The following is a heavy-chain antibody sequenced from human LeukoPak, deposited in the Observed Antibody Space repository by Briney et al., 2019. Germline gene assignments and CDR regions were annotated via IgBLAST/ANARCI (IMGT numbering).Heavy chain of an antibody. Sequence: GGSLRLSCAASGFTFINYAMTWVRQAPGKGLGWVSGISGSGGSTYYADSVKGRFTISRDNAKNSLYLQMNSLRAEDTAVYYCARTYTPIVVVPAAMVYYYYYYGMDVWGQGTTVTVSS. CDR2: ISGSGGST. CDR1: GFTFINYA. D-gene: IGHD2-2*01. J-gene: IGHJ6*02. V-gene: IGHV3-23*01. CDR3: ARTYTPIVVVPAAMVYYYYYYGMDV.